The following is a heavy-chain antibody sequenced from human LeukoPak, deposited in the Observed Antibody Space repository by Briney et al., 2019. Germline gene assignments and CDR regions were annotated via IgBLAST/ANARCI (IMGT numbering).Heavy chain of an antibody. CDR2: INWNGDST. CDR1: GFSFHDYG. D-gene: IGHD3-22*01. J-gene: IGHJ4*02. Sequence: PGGSLRLSCAASGFSFHDYGLAWVRQAPGKGLEWVSGINWNGDSTDYADSVKGRFTISRYNANNSLYLQMNSLRAEDTALYYCSRDLRVVITGSFDSWGQGTLVTVSS. V-gene: IGHV3-20*04. CDR3: SRDLRVVITGSFDS.